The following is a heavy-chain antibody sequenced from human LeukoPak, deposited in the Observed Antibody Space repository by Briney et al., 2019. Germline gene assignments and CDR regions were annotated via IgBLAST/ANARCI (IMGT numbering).Heavy chain of an antibody. CDR2: ISYDGSNK. CDR3: ARDEEEDGWNGGSWDY. D-gene: IGHD5-24*01. J-gene: IGHJ4*02. CDR1: GFTFSSYA. V-gene: IGHV3-30*04. Sequence: GRSLRLSCAASGFTFSSYAMHWVRQAPGKGLEWVAVISYDGSNKYYADSVKGRFTISRDNSKNTLYLQMNSLRAEDTAVYYCARDEEEDGWNGGSWDYWGQGTLVTVSS.